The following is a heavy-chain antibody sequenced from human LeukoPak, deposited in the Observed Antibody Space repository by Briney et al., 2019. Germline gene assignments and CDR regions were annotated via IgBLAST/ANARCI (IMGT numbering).Heavy chain of an antibody. CDR2: IYYSGST. Sequence: KPSETLSLTCTGSGGSISSGGYYRRWIGQPPGKGLEWIAYIYYSGSTSYNPSLKSRVTLSLHTSKNQFSLSLSSVTAADTAVYYCARHFRGYGYAAAGIFDSWGQGTLVTVSS. CDR1: GGSISSGGYY. CDR3: ARHFRGYGYAAAGIFDS. V-gene: IGHV4-61*08. D-gene: IGHD5-12*01. J-gene: IGHJ4*02.